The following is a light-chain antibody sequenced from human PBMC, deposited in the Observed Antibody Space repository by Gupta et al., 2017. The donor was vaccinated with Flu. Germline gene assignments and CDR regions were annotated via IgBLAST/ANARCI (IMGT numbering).Light chain of an antibody. Sequence: SYELTQPPSVSVSPGQTASITCSGNKLGEKYACWYQQKPGQSPVLVIYQDSKRPSGIPERISGSNSGNTATLTISGTQAMDEGDYYCQAWDSGTVVFGGGTKLTVL. V-gene: IGLV3-1*01. CDR2: QDS. CDR1: KLGEKY. CDR3: QAWDSGTVV. J-gene: IGLJ2*01.